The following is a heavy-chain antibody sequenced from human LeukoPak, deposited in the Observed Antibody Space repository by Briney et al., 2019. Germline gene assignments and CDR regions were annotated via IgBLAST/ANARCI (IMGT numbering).Heavy chain of an antibody. CDR3: ARSYDVWRKYNNWFDP. V-gene: IGHV4-34*01. Sequence: PSETLSLTCAVYGGSFSGYYWSWIRQPPGKGLEWIGEINHSGSTNYNPSLKSRVTISVDTSKNQFSLKLSSVTAADTAVYYCARSYDVWRKYNNWFDPWGQGTLVTVSS. D-gene: IGHD3-3*01. CDR2: INHSGST. CDR1: GGSFSGYY. J-gene: IGHJ5*02.